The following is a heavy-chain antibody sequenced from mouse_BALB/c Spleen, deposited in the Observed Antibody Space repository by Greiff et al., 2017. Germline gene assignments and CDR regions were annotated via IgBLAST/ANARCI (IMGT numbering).Heavy chain of an antibody. Sequence: EVKVVESGGGLVKPGGSLKLSCAASGFTFSSYAMSWVRQTPEKRLEWVASISSGGSTYYPDSVKGRFTISRDNARNILYLQMSSLRSEDTAMYYCARERGSYYGSSPYAMDYWGQGTSVTVSS. D-gene: IGHD1-1*01. CDR3: ARERGSYYGSSPYAMDY. J-gene: IGHJ4*01. CDR1: GFTFSSYA. CDR2: ISSGGST. V-gene: IGHV5-6-5*01.